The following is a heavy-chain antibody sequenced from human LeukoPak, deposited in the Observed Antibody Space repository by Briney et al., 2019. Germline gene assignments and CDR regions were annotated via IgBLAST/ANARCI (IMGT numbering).Heavy chain of an antibody. CDR3: AKGYYDYGDSQYFQH. D-gene: IGHD4-17*01. V-gene: IGHV3-23*01. CDR2: ISGSGGST. CDR1: GFTFSSYA. J-gene: IGHJ1*01. Sequence: PGGSLRLSSAASGFTFSSYAMSWVRQAPGKGLEWVSAISGSGGSTYYADSVKGRFTISRDNSKNTLYLQMNSLRAEDTAVYYCAKGYYDYGDSQYFQHWGQGTLVTVSS.